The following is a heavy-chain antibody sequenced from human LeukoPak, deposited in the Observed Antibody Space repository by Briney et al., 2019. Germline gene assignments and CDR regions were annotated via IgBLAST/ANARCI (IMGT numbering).Heavy chain of an antibody. V-gene: IGHV3-30-3*01. Sequence: PGGSLGLSCGASGFTFPNAWMSWVRQAPGKGLEWVAVISYDGSNKYYADSVKGRFTISRDNSKNTLYLQMNSLRAEDTAVYYCASLEYAAMGFDPWGQGTLVTVSS. D-gene: IGHD5-18*01. CDR2: ISYDGSNK. J-gene: IGHJ5*02. CDR1: GFTFPNAW. CDR3: ASLEYAAMGFDP.